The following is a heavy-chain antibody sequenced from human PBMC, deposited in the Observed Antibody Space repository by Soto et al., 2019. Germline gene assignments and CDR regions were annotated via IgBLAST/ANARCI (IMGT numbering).Heavy chain of an antibody. CDR1: GGTFSSYA. D-gene: IGHD3-10*01. Sequence: SVKVSCKASGGTFSSYAISWVRQAPGQGLEWMGGIIPIFGTANYAQKFQGRVTITADESTSTAYMELSSLRSEDTAVYYCARSYGSGSYPGFDLWGQGTLVTVSS. CDR3: ARSYGSGSYPGFDL. V-gene: IGHV1-69*13. CDR2: IIPIFGTA. J-gene: IGHJ5*02.